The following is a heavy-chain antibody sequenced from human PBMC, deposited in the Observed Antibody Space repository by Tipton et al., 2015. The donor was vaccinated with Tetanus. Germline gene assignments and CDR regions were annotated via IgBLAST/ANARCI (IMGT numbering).Heavy chain of an antibody. V-gene: IGHV4-59*12. CDR1: GDSISSYY. Sequence: TLSLTCTVSGDSISSYYWNWIRQVPGKGLEWIGYIYQTDSTYYNPSLRSRLTISISRSKNQFSLKLTSVTAADTAVYYCVRGRGLGAYSFGFEYWGQGAQVTVSS. J-gene: IGHJ4*02. D-gene: IGHD5-18*01. CDR3: VRGRGLGAYSFGFEY. CDR2: IYQTDST.